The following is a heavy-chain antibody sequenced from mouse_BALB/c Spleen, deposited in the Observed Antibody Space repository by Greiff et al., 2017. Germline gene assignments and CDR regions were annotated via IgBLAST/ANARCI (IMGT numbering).Heavy chain of an antibody. CDR3: ARRSSFYYGYDGGFAY. J-gene: IGHJ3*01. CDR2: INPNNGGT. CDR1: GYTFTDYN. D-gene: IGHD2-2*01. V-gene: IGHV1-18*01. Sequence: DVKLQESGPELVKPGASVKIPCKASGYTFTDYNMDWVKQSHGKSLEWIGDINPNNGGTIYNQKFKGKATLTVDKSSSTAYMELRSLTSEDTAVYYCARRSSFYYGYDGGFAYWGQGTLVTVSA.